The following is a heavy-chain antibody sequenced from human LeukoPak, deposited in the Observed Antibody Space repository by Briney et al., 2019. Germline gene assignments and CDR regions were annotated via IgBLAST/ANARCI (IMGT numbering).Heavy chain of an antibody. Sequence: GGSLRPSCAASGFTFSSYAMSWVRQAPGKGLEWLSAISGSGSTYYADSVKGRFTISRDNSKNTLYLQMNSLRAEDTAVYYCAKGPYYGSGSSYYYYGLDVWGQGTTVTVSS. D-gene: IGHD3-10*01. CDR3: AKGPYYGSGSSYYYYGLDV. CDR1: GFTFSSYA. V-gene: IGHV3-23*01. CDR2: ISGSGST. J-gene: IGHJ6*02.